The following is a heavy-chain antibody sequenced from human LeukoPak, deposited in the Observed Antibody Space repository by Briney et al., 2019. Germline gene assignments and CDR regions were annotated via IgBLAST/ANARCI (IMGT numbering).Heavy chain of an antibody. CDR2: IYYSGRT. CDR1: GGSISSSSYY. V-gene: IGHV4-39*01. Sequence: SETLSLTCTVSGGSISSSSYYWGWIRQPPGKGLEWIVNIYYSGRTYYNPSLKSRVTISVDTSKNQFSLKLSSVTATDTAVYYCARGVSMIVVVIHDWYFDLWGRGTLVTVSS. CDR3: ARGVSMIVVVIHDWYFDL. J-gene: IGHJ2*01. D-gene: IGHD3-22*01.